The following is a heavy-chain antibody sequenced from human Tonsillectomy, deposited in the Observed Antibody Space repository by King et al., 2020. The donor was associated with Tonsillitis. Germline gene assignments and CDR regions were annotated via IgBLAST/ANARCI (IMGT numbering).Heavy chain of an antibody. D-gene: IGHD3-22*01. Sequence: QLVQSGAEVKKPGSSVKVSCKASGGTFSSYAINWVRQAPGQGLEWMGGVMPIFCTANYAQKFQGRVTITADESTSTAYMELSSLRSEDTAVYYCAREEYFYDSSGYYAYWGQGTLVTVSS. CDR3: AREEYFYDSSGYYAY. J-gene: IGHJ4*02. CDR1: GGTFSSYA. CDR2: VMPIFCTA. V-gene: IGHV1-69*01.